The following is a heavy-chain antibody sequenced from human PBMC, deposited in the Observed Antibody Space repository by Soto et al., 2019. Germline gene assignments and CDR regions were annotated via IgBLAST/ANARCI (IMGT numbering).Heavy chain of an antibody. J-gene: IGHJ4*02. CDR2: ISSSGSTI. Sequence: PGGSLRLSCAASGFTFSDYYMSWIRQAPGKGLEWVSYISSSGSTIYYADSVKGRFTISRDNAKNSLYLQMNSLRAEDTAVYYCFRVYCSRRSLYHIDCWYPGTLLAVST. V-gene: IGHV3-11*01. D-gene: IGHD2-15*01. CDR3: FRVYCSRRSLYHIDC. CDR1: GFTFSDYY.